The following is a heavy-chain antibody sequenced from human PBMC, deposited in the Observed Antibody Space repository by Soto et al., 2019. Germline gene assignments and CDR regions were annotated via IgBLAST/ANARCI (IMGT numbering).Heavy chain of an antibody. CDR2: ISAYNGNT. V-gene: IGHV1-18*01. J-gene: IGHJ4*02. Sequence: ASVKVSCKASGYTFASYAISWMRQAPGQGLEWMGWISAYNGNTNYAQKLQGRVTMTTDTSTSTAYMELRSLRSDDTAVYYCARDPPPPYYWGQGTLVPVSS. CDR1: GYTFASYA. CDR3: ARDPPPPYY.